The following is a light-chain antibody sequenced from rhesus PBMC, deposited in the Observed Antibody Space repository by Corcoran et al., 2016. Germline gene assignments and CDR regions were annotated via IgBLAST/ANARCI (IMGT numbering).Light chain of an antibody. J-gene: IGKJ1*01. CDR2: EAS. CDR1: ENVNSY. V-gene: IGKV1-74*01. Sequence: DIQMTQSPSSLSASVGDRVTITCRASENVNSYLNWYQQKSGKAPNLLIYEASTFRIGFPSRFSGSGSGTDYTFAISTLQPEDVASYYCQHGYGTPWTFGQGTKVDIK. CDR3: QHGYGTPWT.